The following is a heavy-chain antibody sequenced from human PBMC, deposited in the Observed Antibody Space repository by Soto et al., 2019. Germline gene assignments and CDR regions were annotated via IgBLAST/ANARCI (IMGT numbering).Heavy chain of an antibody. CDR2: ISSSSSYI. J-gene: IGHJ6*02. Sequence: EVQLVESGGGLVKPGGSLRLSCAASGFTFSSYSMNWVRQAPGKGLEWVSSISSSSSYIYYADSVKGRFTISRDNAKNSLYLQRTSRRAEDTAVYYCARGRSGSSWYADGWGQGTTVTVCS. D-gene: IGHD6-13*01. V-gene: IGHV3-21*01. CDR3: ARGRSGSSWYADG. CDR1: GFTFSSYS.